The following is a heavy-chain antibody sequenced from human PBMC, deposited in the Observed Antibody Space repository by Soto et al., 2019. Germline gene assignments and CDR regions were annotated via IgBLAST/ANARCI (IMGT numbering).Heavy chain of an antibody. V-gene: IGHV3-33*01. CDR2: IWYDGSNK. D-gene: IGHD6-6*01. Sequence: GGSLRLSCAASGFTFSSYGMHWVRQAPGKGLEWVAVIWYDGSNKYYADSVKGRFTISRDNSKNTLYLQMNSLRAEDTAMYYCARVLLSSSYKDYYYGMDVWGQGTTVTVSS. CDR1: GFTFSSYG. CDR3: ARVLLSSSYKDYYYGMDV. J-gene: IGHJ6*02.